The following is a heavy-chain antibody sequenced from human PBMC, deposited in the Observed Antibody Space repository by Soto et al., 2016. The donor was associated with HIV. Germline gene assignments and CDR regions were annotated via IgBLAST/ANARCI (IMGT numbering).Heavy chain of an antibody. CDR3: ARAGDTDDY. CDR2: IWYDGSNK. V-gene: IGHV3-33*01. D-gene: IGHD4-17*01. J-gene: IGHJ4*02. Sequence: VQLVESGGGVVQPGRSLRLSCAASGFTFSSYGMHWVRQAPGKGLEWVAVIWYDGSNKYYADSVKGRFTISRDNSKNTLYLQMNSLRAEDTAVYYCARAGDTDDYWGQGTLVTSPQ. CDR1: GFTFSSYG.